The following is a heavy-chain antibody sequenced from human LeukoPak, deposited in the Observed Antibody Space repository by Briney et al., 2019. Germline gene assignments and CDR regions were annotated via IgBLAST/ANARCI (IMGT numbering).Heavy chain of an antibody. CDR3: AKLSGSPFDY. V-gene: IGHV3-30*02. D-gene: IGHD1-26*01. CDR2: IRYDGSNK. J-gene: IGHJ4*02. Sequence: GGPLRLSCAASGFTFSSYGMHWVRQAPGKGLEWVAFIRYDGSNKYYADSVKGRFTISRDNSKNMLYLQMNSLRAEDTAVYYCAKLSGSPFDYWGQGTLVTVSS. CDR1: GFTFSSYG.